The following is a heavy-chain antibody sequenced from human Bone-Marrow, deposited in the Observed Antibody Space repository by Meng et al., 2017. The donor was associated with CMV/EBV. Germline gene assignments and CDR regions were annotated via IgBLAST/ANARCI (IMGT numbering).Heavy chain of an antibody. J-gene: IGHJ4*02. CDR1: GYTFTGYY. CDR2: INPNSGGT. Sequence: ASVKVSCKASGYTFTGYYMHWVRQAPGQGLEWMGWINPNSGGTNYAQKFQGRVTMTRDTSISTAYMELSRLRSDDTAVYYWARGSYYYDSSGAADYWGQGTLVTVPS. CDR3: ARGSYYYDSSGAADY. D-gene: IGHD3-22*01. V-gene: IGHV1-2*02.